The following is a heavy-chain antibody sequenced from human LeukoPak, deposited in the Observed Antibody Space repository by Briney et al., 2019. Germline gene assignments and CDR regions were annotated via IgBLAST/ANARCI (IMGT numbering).Heavy chain of an antibody. CDR3: ARDSRVYCSSPGCSIDY. CDR1: GYSISSDYY. J-gene: IGHJ4*02. Sequence: SETLSLTCAVSGYSISSDYYWGWIRQPPGKGLEWIGNIYHSGSTYYNPSLKSRVIISVDTSKNQFSLKLSSVTAADTAVYYCARDSRVYCSSPGCSIDYWGQGTLVTVSS. V-gene: IGHV4-38-2*02. CDR2: IYHSGST. D-gene: IGHD2-2*01.